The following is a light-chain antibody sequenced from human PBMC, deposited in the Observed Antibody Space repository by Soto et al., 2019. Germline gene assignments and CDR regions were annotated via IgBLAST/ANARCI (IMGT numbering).Light chain of an antibody. CDR3: QQSYSSPPT. Sequence: DIRMTLSPSSLSASVEDRVIITCRASQSISNHLNWYQQKPGKAPKLLIFAASSLQSGVPSRFSGSRSGPDFTLTISSLQPEDFATYYCQQSYSSPPTFGQGTKVDIK. CDR1: QSISNH. J-gene: IGKJ1*01. CDR2: AAS. V-gene: IGKV1-39*01.